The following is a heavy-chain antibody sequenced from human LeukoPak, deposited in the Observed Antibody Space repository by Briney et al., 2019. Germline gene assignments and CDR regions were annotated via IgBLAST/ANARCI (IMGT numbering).Heavy chain of an antibody. Sequence: GSLLLSCAASGFTFSSYSMNWVRPAGGKGLEGVSYISSSSSTIYYEDSVKGRFTISRDNAKNSLYLQMNSLRAEDTAVYYCARETAAAGLVWGQGTLVTVSS. CDR1: GFTFSSYS. V-gene: IGHV3-48*01. J-gene: IGHJ4*02. CDR3: ARETAAAGLV. D-gene: IGHD6-13*01. CDR2: ISSSSSTI.